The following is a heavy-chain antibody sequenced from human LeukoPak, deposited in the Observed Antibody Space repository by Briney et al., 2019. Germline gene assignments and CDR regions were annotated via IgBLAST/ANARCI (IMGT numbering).Heavy chain of an antibody. Sequence: SETLSLTCTVSGGSISSYYWSWIRQPPGQGLELIGYSYYSWSTNYNPSLNSRVTISVDTSKNQFSLKLSSVTAADTAVYYCARTTWDIVVVPAATDIYYMDVWGKGTTVTVSS. CDR1: GGSISSYY. CDR2: SYYSWST. V-gene: IGHV4-59*08. J-gene: IGHJ6*03. D-gene: IGHD2-2*01. CDR3: ARTTWDIVVVPAATDIYYMDV.